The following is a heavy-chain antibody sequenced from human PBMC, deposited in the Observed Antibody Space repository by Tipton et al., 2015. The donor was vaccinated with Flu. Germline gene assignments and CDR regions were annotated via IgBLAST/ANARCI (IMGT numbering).Heavy chain of an antibody. CDR3: ARDEGGTYPD. CDR1: GFTVSTSY. Sequence: GSLRLSCAVSGFTVSTSYMSWVCQPPGKGLEWVSIVYDDGRTYYADSVEGRFAISRDNSKNILYLQMNSLRADDTAVYFCARDEGGTYPDWGQGTLVTVSS. V-gene: IGHV3-53*01. D-gene: IGHD1-14*01. CDR2: VYDDGRT. J-gene: IGHJ4*02.